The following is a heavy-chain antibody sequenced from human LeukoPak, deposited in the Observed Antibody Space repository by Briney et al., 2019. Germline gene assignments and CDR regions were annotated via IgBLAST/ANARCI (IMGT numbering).Heavy chain of an antibody. CDR1: GFTFSSYS. CDR3: ARDHRSCSSTSCYTNFDY. Sequence: GGPLRLSCAASGFTFSSYSMNWVRQAPGKGLEWVSSISSSSSYIYYADSVKGRFTISRDNAKNSLYLQMNSLRAEDTAVYYCARDHRSCSSTSCYTNFDYWGQGTLVTVSS. CDR2: ISSSSSYI. D-gene: IGHD2-2*02. J-gene: IGHJ4*02. V-gene: IGHV3-21*01.